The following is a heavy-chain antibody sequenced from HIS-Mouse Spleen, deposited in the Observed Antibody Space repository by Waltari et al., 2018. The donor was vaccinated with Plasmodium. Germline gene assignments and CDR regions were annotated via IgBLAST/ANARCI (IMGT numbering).Heavy chain of an antibody. Sequence: GGGLVKPGGSLRLSCAASGFTFSNAWMRWVRQAPGKGLEWVGRIKSKTDGGTTDYAAPVKGRFTISRDDSKNTLYLQMNSLKTEDTAVYYCTTEYYYGSGSYSFDYWGQGTLVTVSS. CDR1: GFTFSNAW. V-gene: IGHV3-15*01. CDR2: IKSKTDGGTT. J-gene: IGHJ4*02. D-gene: IGHD3-10*01. CDR3: TTEYYYGSGSYSFDY.